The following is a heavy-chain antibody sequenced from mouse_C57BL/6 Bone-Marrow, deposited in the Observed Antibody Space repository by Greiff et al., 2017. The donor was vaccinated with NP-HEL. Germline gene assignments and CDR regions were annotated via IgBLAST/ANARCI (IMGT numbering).Heavy chain of an antibody. D-gene: IGHD1-1*01. CDR1: GYTFTSYW. CDR3: AREGYGSSYGGGFDY. J-gene: IGHJ2*01. Sequence: QVQLQQPGAELVKPGASVKLSCKASGYTFTSYWMQWVNQRPGQGLEWIGEIDPSDSYTNYNQKFKGKATLTVDTSSSTAYMQLSSLTSEDAAVYYCAREGYGSSYGGGFDYWGQGTTLTVSS. CDR2: IDPSDSYT. V-gene: IGHV1-50*01.